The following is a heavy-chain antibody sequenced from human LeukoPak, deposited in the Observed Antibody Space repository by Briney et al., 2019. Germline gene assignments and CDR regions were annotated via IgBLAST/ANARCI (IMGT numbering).Heavy chain of an antibody. J-gene: IGHJ6*03. CDR3: AKFGYGFYYYYYYMDV. D-gene: IGHD5-18*01. CDR2: ISGSGGST. CDR1: GFTFSSYA. V-gene: IGHV3-23*01. Sequence: GGSLRLSCAASGFTFSSYAMSWVRQAPGKGLEWVSAISGSGGSTYYADFVKGRFTISRDNSKNTLYLQMNSLRAEDTAVYYCAKFGYGFYYYYYYMDVWGKGTTVTVSS.